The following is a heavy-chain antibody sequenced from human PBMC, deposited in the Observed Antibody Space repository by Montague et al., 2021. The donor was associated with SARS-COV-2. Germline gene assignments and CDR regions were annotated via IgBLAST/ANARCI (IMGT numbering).Heavy chain of an antibody. CDR3: ARGLMSIKMMVVIMTVASNWLDA. Sequence: SETLSLTCAVYGGSFSGYDCTWICQSPGKGLEWTGVINQSGSTKYKSYLKSRVPISVETSKNQFSLRLTSATAADTAVYYCARGLMSIKMMVVIMTVASNWLDAWGQGTLVTVSS. J-gene: IGHJ5*02. V-gene: IGHV4-34*01. CDR1: GGSFSGYD. CDR2: INQSGST. D-gene: IGHD2-21*01.